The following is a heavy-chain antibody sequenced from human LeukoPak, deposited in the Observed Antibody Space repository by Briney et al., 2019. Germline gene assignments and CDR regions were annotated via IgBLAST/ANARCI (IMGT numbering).Heavy chain of an antibody. CDR1: GYTFTGYY. J-gene: IGHJ4*02. CDR3: AREGGYSYGASFDY. D-gene: IGHD5-18*01. CDR2: ISAYNGNT. V-gene: IGHV1-18*04. Sequence: GASVKVSCKASGYTFTGYYMHWVRQAPGQGLEWMGWISAYNGNTNYAQKLQGRVTMTTDTSTSTAYMELRSLRSDDTAVYYCAREGGYSYGASFDYWGQGTLVTVSS.